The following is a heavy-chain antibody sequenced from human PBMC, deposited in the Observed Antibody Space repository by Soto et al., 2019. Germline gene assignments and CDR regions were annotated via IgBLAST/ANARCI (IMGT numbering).Heavy chain of an antibody. D-gene: IGHD3-22*01. CDR1: GGTFSSYA. Sequence: QVQLVQSGAEVKKPGSSVKVSCKASGGTFSSYAISWVRQAPGQGLEWMGGIIPIFGTANYAQKFQGRVTITADKSTSTAYMELSSLRSEDTAVYYCARASTYYYESSGYPNYYYYYGMDVWGQGTTVTVSS. V-gene: IGHV1-69*06. CDR3: ARASTYYYESSGYPNYYYYYGMDV. J-gene: IGHJ6*02. CDR2: IIPIFGTA.